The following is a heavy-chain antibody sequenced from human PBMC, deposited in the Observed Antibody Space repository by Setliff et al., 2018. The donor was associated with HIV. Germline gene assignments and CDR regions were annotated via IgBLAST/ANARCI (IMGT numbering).Heavy chain of an antibody. CDR1: GFSFTDYG. Sequence: PGGSLRLSCAAPGFSFTDYGMTWVRQAPGKGLEWVSGIRDSGVSVYYADSVMGRFTISRDNSKTTLYLQMNSLRAEDTAVYYCAKKAVATIWADFDYWGQGTLVTVSS. J-gene: IGHJ4*02. D-gene: IGHD2-15*01. CDR3: AKKAVATIWADFDY. CDR2: IRDSGVSV. V-gene: IGHV3-23*01.